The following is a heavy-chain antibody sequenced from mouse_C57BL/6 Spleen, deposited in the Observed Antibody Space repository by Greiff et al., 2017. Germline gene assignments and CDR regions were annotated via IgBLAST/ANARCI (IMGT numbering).Heavy chain of an antibody. D-gene: IGHD2-4*01. CDR1: GSSFPAYN. J-gene: IGHJ2*01. CDR2: INPNYGTT. CDR3: ASYDYDVGAFDY. V-gene: IGHV1-39*01. Sequence: FQLQRSEPELVRPAASVRISCRASGSSFPAYNLNWVKQSNGKSLDWMGVINPNYGTTSYNQKFKGKATLTVDQSSSTAYMQLNSLTSEDSAVYYCASYDYDVGAFDYWGQGTTLTVSS.